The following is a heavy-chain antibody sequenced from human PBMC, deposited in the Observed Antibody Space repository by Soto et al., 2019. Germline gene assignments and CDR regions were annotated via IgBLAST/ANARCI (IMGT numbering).Heavy chain of an antibody. D-gene: IGHD6-13*01. CDR1: GGFISSDY. CDR3: ARTWYRSSLYVDWFRP. Sequence: PSETLSLTCTVSGGFISSDYWSWIRQPPGKGLEWIGYIYYSGSTNYNPSLKSRVTISVDTSKNQFSLKLSSVTAADTAVYYCARTWYRSSLYVDWFRPSGHRTLVT. CDR2: IYYSGST. V-gene: IGHV4-59*01. J-gene: IGHJ5*02.